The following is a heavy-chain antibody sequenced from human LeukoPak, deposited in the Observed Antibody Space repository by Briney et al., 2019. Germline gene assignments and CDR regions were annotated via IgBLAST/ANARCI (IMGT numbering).Heavy chain of an antibody. CDR2: INSNSGGT. J-gene: IGHJ6*03. CDR1: GFTFSNYA. D-gene: IGHD3-10*01. CDR3: ARGGDYYGSGSYYSYYYYMDV. Sequence: GRSLRLSCAASGFTFSNYAMHWVRQAPGQGLEWMGWINSNSGGTNYAQKFQGRVTMTSDTSISTAYMELRRLRSDDTAIYYCARGGDYYGSGSYYSYYYYMDVWGKGTTVTISS. V-gene: IGHV1-2*02.